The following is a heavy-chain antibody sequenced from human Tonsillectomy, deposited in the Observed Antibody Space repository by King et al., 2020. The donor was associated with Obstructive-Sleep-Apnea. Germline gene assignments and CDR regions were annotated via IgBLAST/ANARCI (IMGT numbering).Heavy chain of an antibody. CDR2: ISAGGDIT. CDR1: GFTFSSYV. D-gene: IGHD4-17*01. Sequence: DVQLVESGGGLVQPGGSLRLSCAASGFTFSSYVFNWVRQAPGKGLEWVSGISAGGDITYYADSVRGRFTISRDNSKGSLFLQVNSLRAEDTAVYYCARDGYGDYVSVRFDSWGQGTLVTVAS. J-gene: IGHJ4*02. CDR3: ARDGYGDYVSVRFDS. V-gene: IGHV3-23*04.